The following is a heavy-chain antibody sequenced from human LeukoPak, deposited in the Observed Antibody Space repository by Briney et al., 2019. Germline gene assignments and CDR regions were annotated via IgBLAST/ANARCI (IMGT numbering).Heavy chain of an antibody. CDR2: INPSGGST. CDR3: ARAPAFTGDYFDY. CDR1: GYTFTSYY. D-gene: IGHD2-8*02. J-gene: IGHJ4*02. Sequence: ASVKVSYKASGYTFTSYYMHWVRQAPGQGLEGMGIINPSGGSTSYAQKFQGRVTMTRDMSTSTVYMELSSLRSEDTAVYYCARAPAFTGDYFDYWGQGTLVTVSS. V-gene: IGHV1-46*01.